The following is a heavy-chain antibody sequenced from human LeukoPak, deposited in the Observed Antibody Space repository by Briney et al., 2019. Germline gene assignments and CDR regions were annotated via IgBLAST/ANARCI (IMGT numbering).Heavy chain of an antibody. J-gene: IGHJ5*02. V-gene: IGHV4-39*01. D-gene: IGHD6-19*01. CDR3: ARHPRSIAVAVS. CDR1: GGSISSSSYY. CDR2: IYYSGST. Sequence: PSETLSLTCTVSGGSISSSSYYWGWIRQPPGKGLEWIGSIYYSGSTYYNPSLKSRVTISVDTSKNQFSQKLSSVTAADTAVYYCARHPRSIAVAVSWGQGTLVTVSS.